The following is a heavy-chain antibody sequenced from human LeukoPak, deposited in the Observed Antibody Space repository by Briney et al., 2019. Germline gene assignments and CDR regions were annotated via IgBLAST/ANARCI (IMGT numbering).Heavy chain of an antibody. V-gene: IGHV3-33*01. CDR3: ARRYSTSWTLDP. J-gene: IGHJ5*02. CDR1: GFTFNSFA. D-gene: IGHD2-2*01. CDR2: IWYGGTNK. Sequence: GRSLRLSCAASGFTFNSFAMHWVRQAPGKGLEWVAVIWYGGTNKYYADSVKGRFTISRDISKNTLYLQMNSLRVEDTAVYYCARRYSTSWTLDPWGQGTLVTVSS.